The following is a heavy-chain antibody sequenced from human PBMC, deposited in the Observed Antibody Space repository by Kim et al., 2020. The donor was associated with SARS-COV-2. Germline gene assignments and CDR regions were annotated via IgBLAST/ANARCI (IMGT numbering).Heavy chain of an antibody. CDR2: ST. D-gene: IGHD4-17*01. CDR3: ARDNGGWFDP. J-gene: IGHJ5*02. V-gene: IGHV4-31*02. Sequence: STYYNPSLKSRVTISVDTSKNRFSLMLSSVTAADTAVYYCARDNGGWFDPWGQGTLVTVSS.